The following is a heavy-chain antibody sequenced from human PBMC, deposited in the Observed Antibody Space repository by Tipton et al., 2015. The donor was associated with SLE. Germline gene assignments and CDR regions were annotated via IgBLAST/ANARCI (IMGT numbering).Heavy chain of an antibody. CDR3: ARDQDKGGMDV. Sequence: TLSLTCTVSGGSISSSSYYWGWIRQPPGKGLEWIGYIYYSGSTNYNPPLKSRVTISVDTSKNQFSLKLSSVTAADTAVYYCARDQDKGGMDVWGQGTTVTVSS. CDR1: GGSISSSSYY. D-gene: IGHD2-15*01. V-gene: IGHV4-61*01. CDR2: IYYSGST. J-gene: IGHJ6*02.